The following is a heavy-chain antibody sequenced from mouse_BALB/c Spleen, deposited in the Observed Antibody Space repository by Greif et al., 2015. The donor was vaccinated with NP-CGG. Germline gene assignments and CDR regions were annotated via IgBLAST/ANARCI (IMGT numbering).Heavy chain of an antibody. CDR3: ARGGGNYAYYFDY. CDR2: IYPGGGYT. J-gene: IGHJ2*01. V-gene: IGHV1-63*02. D-gene: IGHD2-1*01. CDR1: GYTFTNYW. Sequence: QVQLQQSGAELVRPGTSVKISCKASGYTFTNYWLGWVKQRPGHGLEWIGDIYPGGGYTNYNEKFKGKATPTADTSSSTAYMQLSSLTSEDSAVYFCARGGGNYAYYFDYWGQGTTLTVSS.